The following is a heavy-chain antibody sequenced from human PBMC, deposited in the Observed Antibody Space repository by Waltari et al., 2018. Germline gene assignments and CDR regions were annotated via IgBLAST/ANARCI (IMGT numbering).Heavy chain of an antibody. D-gene: IGHD5-12*01. Sequence: EVQLLESGGGLVQPGGSLRLSCAASGFTFSSYAMSWVRKAPGKGLEWVSAISGSGGSTYSADSVKGRFTISRYNSKNTLYLQMNSLRAEDTAVYYCAKRGYDSYYYGMDVWGQGTTVTVSS. CDR2: ISGSGGST. CDR1: GFTFSSYA. CDR3: AKRGYDSYYYGMDV. V-gene: IGHV3-23*01. J-gene: IGHJ6*02.